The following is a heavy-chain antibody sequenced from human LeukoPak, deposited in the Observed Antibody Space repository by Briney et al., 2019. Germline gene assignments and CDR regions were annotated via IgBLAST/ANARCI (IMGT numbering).Heavy chain of an antibody. V-gene: IGHV1-2*04. CDR2: INPNSGGT. CDR3: ARAIRGYSYGDWYYYGMDV. J-gene: IGHJ6*04. CDR1: GYTFTGYY. Sequence: ASVKVSCKASGYTFTGYYMHWVRQAPGQGLEWMGWINPNSGGTNYAQKFQGWVTMTRDTSISTAYMELSRLRSDDTAVYYCARAIRGYSYGDWYYYGMDVWGKGTTVTVSS. D-gene: IGHD5-18*01.